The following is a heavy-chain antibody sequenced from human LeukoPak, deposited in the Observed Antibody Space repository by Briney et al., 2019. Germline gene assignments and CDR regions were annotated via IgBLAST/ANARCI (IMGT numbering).Heavy chain of an antibody. J-gene: IGHJ3*02. D-gene: IGHD4-11*01. CDR2: ISHSGTT. CDR1: RYSINNAYY. CDR3: AGDDYSSTYYDNDAFDI. V-gene: IGHV4-38-2*02. Sequence: SETLSLTCTVSRYSINNAYYWGWIRQPPGKGLEWIGSISHSGTTYYNPSLKSRVTISLDTSKNQFSLKLTSVTAADTAVYYCAGDDYSSTYYDNDAFDIWGQGTMVTVSS.